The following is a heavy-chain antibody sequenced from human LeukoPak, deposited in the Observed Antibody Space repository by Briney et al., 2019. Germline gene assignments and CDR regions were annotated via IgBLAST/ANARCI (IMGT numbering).Heavy chain of an antibody. CDR1: GYSFTSYW. D-gene: IGHD5-24*01. J-gene: IGHJ5*02. Sequence: GESLKISCKGSGYSFTSYWIGWVRQMPGKGLEWMGIIYPGDSDTRYSSSFQGQVTISADKSISTAYLQWSSLKASDTAMYYCARSQGEMATIGGNWFDPWGQGTLVTVSS. CDR3: ARSQGEMATIGGNWFDP. CDR2: IYPGDSDT. V-gene: IGHV5-51*01.